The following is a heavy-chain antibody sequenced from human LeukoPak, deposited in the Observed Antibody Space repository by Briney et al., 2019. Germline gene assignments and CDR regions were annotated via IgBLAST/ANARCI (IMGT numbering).Heavy chain of an antibody. V-gene: IGHV3-74*01. J-gene: IGHJ4*02. CDR1: GFTFSSYW. Sequence: GGSLRLSCAASGFTFSSYWMNWVRQAPGKGLVWVSRIASDGSSTTYADSVKGRFSISRDNAKNTLYLQMNSLRVEDTAVCYCARGRPRGNDYWGQGTLVTVSS. D-gene: IGHD4-23*01. CDR3: ARGRPRGNDY. CDR2: IASDGSST.